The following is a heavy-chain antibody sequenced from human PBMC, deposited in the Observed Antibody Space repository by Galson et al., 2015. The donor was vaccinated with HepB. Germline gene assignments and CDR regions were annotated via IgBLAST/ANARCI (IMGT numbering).Heavy chain of an antibody. V-gene: IGHV3-53*05. CDR3: AGGRGCWSGYSQDY. D-gene: IGHD3-3*01. J-gene: IGHJ4*02. CDR2: IYSDGSI. CDR1: GFSFSGSW. Sequence: SLRLSCAASGFSFSGSWMSWVRQAPGMGLEWVSVIYSDGSINYTDSVKGRFTISRDNSKNTLYLHMNSLRAEDTAVYYWAGGRGCWSGYSQDYWGQGPLVTVSS.